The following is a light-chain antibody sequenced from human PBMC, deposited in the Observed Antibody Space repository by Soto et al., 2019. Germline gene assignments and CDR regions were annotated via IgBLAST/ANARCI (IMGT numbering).Light chain of an antibody. CDR3: QTWGTGIGV. J-gene: IGLJ2*01. CDR2: LNTDGSH. Sequence: QSVLTQSPSASASLGASVKLTCTLSSGHSSYAIAWHQQQPEKGPRYLMKLNTDGSHSKGDGIPDRFSGSTSGAECYLTISSLQSEYEADYYCQTWGTGIGVFGGGTKLTVL. CDR1: SGHSSYA. V-gene: IGLV4-69*01.